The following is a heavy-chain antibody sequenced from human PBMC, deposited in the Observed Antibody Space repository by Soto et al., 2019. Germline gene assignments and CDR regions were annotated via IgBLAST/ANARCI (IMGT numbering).Heavy chain of an antibody. CDR2: IYYSGST. J-gene: IGHJ4*02. D-gene: IGHD6-13*01. V-gene: IGHV4-39*01. CDR3: AKRYSSRTGQWLASFDY. Sequence: SETLSLTCTVSGGSISSSIYYWGWIRQPPGKGLEWIGSIYYSGSTYYNPSLKSRVTISVDTSKNQFSLKLSSVTAADTAVYYCAKRYSSRTGQWLASFDYWGQGTLVTVSS. CDR1: GGSISSSIYY.